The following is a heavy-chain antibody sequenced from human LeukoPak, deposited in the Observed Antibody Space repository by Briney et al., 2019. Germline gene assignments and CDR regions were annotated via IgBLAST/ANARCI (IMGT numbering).Heavy chain of an antibody. D-gene: IGHD6-19*01. CDR2: INHSGST. Sequence: SETLSLTCAVYGGSFSGYYWSWIRQPPGEGLEWIGEINHSGSTNYNPSLKSRVTISVDTSKNQFSLKLSSVTAADTAVYYCARAMRGPHSSPAGYWGQGTLVTVSS. CDR1: GGSFSGYY. J-gene: IGHJ4*02. CDR3: ARAMRGPHSSPAGY. V-gene: IGHV4-34*01.